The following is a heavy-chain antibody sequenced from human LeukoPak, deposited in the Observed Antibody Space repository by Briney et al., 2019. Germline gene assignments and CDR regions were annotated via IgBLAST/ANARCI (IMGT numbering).Heavy chain of an antibody. CDR3: ATLVDTAAA. V-gene: IGHV5-51*01. CDR1: GXRFTTYW. Sequence: GESLKISCKGSGXRFTTYWIGWVRQMPGKGMESMGIIYPGDSNTTYSPSFQGQVTISADRSINTAYLQWSSLKASDTAMYYCATLVDTAAAWGQGTLVTVSS. CDR2: IYPGDSNT. J-gene: IGHJ5*02. D-gene: IGHD5-18*01.